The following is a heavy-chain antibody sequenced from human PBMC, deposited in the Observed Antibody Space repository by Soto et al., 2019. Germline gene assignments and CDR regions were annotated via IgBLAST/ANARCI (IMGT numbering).Heavy chain of an antibody. J-gene: IGHJ4*02. CDR1: GFTFSSYA. Sequence: PGGSLRLSCAASGFTFSSYAMNWVSQAPGKGLEWVSAISGSGGSTYYADSVKGRFTISRDNSKNTLYLQMNSLRAEDTAVYYCAAWDAGRYFDWRPDHTLDYWGQGTLVTVSS. D-gene: IGHD3-9*01. V-gene: IGHV3-23*01. CDR2: ISGSGGST. CDR3: AAWDAGRYFDWRPDHTLDY.